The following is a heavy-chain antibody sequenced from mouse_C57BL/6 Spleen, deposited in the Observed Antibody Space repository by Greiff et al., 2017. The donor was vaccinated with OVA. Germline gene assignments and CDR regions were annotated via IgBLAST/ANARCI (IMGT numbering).Heavy chain of an antibody. CDR3: TTVCDYDPFAY. V-gene: IGHV14-4*01. CDR1: GFNIKDDY. CDR2: IDPENGDT. Sequence: VQLQQSGAELVRPGASVKLSCTASGFNIKDDYMHWVKQRPEQGLEWIGWIDPENGDTEYASKFQGKATITADTSSNTAYLQLSSLTSEDTAVYVCTTVCDYDPFAYWGQGTLVTVSA. J-gene: IGHJ3*01. D-gene: IGHD2-4*01.